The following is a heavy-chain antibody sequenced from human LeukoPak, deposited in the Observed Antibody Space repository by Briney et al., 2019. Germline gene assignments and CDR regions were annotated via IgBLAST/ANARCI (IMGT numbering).Heavy chain of an antibody. D-gene: IGHD3-16*01. Sequence: GGSLRLSCATSGFIFSNYWMSWVRQAPGKGLEWVANIKQDGSETYYVDSVKGRFTISRDNAKNSLYLQMNSLRAEDTALYYCAKGGGGRLIYYYYMDVWGKGTTVTVSS. J-gene: IGHJ6*03. CDR2: IKQDGSET. CDR3: AKGGGGRLIYYYYMDV. CDR1: GFIFSNYW. V-gene: IGHV3-7*03.